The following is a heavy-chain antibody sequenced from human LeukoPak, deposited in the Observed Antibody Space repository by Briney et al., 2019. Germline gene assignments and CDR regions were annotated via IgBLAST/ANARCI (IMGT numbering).Heavy chain of an antibody. Sequence: SETLSLTCTVSGGSISSNYWSWIRQPPGKGLEWIGYIYYSGNTNYNPSLKSRVTISVDTSKNQFSLKLSSVTAADTAVYYCARSIGSYGIDPFDYWGQGTLVTVSS. V-gene: IGHV4-59*01. CDR3: ARSIGSYGIDPFDY. CDR1: GGSISSNY. CDR2: IYYSGNT. D-gene: IGHD5-18*01. J-gene: IGHJ4*02.